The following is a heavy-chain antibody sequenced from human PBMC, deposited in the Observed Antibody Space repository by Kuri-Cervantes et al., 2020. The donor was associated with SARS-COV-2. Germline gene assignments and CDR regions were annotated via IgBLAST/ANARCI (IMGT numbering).Heavy chain of an antibody. D-gene: IGHD6-19*01. J-gene: IGHJ4*02. CDR1: GFTFSSYA. Sequence: GGSLRLSCAASGFTFSSYAMHWVRQAPGKGLEWVAVISYDGSNKYYADSVKGRFTISRDNSKNTLYLQMNSLRAEDTAVYYCARGPSGWYLNWGQGTLVTVSS. CDR3: ARGPSGWYLN. V-gene: IGHV3-30*14. CDR2: ISYDGSNK.